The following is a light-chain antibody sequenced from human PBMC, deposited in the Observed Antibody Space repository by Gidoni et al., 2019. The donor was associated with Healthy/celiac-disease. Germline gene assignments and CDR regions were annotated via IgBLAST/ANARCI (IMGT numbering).Light chain of an antibody. Sequence: DIQMTQSPSHLSASVGDRVTITCRASQSISSYLNWYQQKPGKAPKLLNYAASSLQSGVPSRFSGSGSGTDFTLTISSLQPEDFATYYCQQSYSTPYTFGQGTKLEIK. CDR3: QQSYSTPYT. V-gene: IGKV1-39*01. J-gene: IGKJ2*01. CDR2: AAS. CDR1: QSISSY.